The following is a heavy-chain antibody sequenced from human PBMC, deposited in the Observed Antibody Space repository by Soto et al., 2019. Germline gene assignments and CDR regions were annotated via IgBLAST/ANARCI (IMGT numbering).Heavy chain of an antibody. CDR2: INSDGSST. J-gene: IGHJ6*03. V-gene: IGHV3-74*01. Sequence: GGSLRLSCAASRFTFSRYWMHWVRQAPGKGLVWVSRINSDGSSTSYADSVKGRFTISRDNAKNTLYLQMNSLRAEDTAVYYCAREGGKVGESSVTTPYYYMDVWGKGTTVTVSS. CDR3: AREGGKVGESSVTTPYYYMDV. CDR1: RFTFSRYW. D-gene: IGHD4-4*01.